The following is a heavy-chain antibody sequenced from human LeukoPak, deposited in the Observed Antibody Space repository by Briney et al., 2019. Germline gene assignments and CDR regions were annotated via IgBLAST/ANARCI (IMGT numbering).Heavy chain of an antibody. CDR1: GFTVSGDF. D-gene: IGHD3-3*01. CDR2: IYNSGTT. V-gene: IGHV3-66*02. J-gene: IGHJ3*01. CDR3: ARVLRSGISGFALNV. Sequence: GGSLRLSCAASGFTVSGDFMTWVRQAAGKGLEWVSIIYNSGTTYYADSVRGRFTISKDNSYNTLYLQMNSLGPDDTAIYYCARVLRSGISGFALNVWGQGTMVTVSS.